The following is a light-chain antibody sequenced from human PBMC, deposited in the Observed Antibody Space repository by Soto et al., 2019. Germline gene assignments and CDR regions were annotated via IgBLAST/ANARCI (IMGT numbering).Light chain of an antibody. CDR2: EVD. J-gene: IGLJ2*01. V-gene: IGLV2-23*02. CDR3: CSDAGSSTLV. CDR1: SSDVGAYNL. Sequence: QSVLTQPASVSGAPGQWITISCTGTSSDVGAYNLVSWYQQHPGKAPKLMIYEVDKRPSGVSNRFSGSTSGNTASLTISGLQDEDEADYYCCSDAGSSTLVFGGGTKVTVL.